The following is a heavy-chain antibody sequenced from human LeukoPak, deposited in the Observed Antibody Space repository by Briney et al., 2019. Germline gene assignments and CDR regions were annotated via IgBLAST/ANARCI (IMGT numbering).Heavy chain of an antibody. D-gene: IGHD2-21*02. Sequence: ASVKVSCKASEYTLTSNYIHWVRQAPGQGLEWMGIINPSGGSTTYAQKFQGRVTMTRDTSTSTVYMELTSLRSEDTAVYYCAKGRSDFFAYYYYLDVWGKGTTVTVSS. V-gene: IGHV1-46*03. CDR2: INPSGGST. CDR3: AKGRSDFFAYYYYLDV. J-gene: IGHJ6*03. CDR1: EYTLTSNY.